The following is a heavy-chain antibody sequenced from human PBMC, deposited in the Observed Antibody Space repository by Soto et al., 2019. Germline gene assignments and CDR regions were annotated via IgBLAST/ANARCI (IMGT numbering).Heavy chain of an antibody. J-gene: IGHJ3*02. Sequence: GGSLRLSCAASGFTFSSYGMHWVRQAPGKGLEWVAVISYDGSNKYYADSVKGRFTISRDNSKNTLYLQMNSLRAEDTAVYYCAKFSGDLAFDIWGQGTMVTVSS. CDR3: AKFSGDLAFDI. CDR2: ISYDGSNK. V-gene: IGHV3-30*18. CDR1: GFTFSSYG. D-gene: IGHD7-27*01.